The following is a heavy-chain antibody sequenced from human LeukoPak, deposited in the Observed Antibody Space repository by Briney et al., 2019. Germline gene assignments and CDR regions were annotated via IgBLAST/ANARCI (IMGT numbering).Heavy chain of an antibody. Sequence: GGSLRLSCAASGFTFSSYAMHWVRQAPGKGLEWVAVLSSDSRNKYYADSVKGRFTISRDNSKNTLYLQMDSLGTEDTALYYCAQDHSSSTGWDDAFDIWGQGTMVTVSS. J-gene: IGHJ3*02. CDR2: LSSDSRNK. V-gene: IGHV3-30*04. CDR3: AQDHSSSTGWDDAFDI. CDR1: GFTFSSYA. D-gene: IGHD2-2*01.